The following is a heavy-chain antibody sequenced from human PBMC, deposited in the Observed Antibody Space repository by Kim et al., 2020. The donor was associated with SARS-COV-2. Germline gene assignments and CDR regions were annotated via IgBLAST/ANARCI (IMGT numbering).Heavy chain of an antibody. V-gene: IGHV1-69*04. Sequence: QKFPGRVTITADKSTSTAYMELSSLRSEDTAVYYCARVEMATMDYAFDIWGQGTMVTVSS. J-gene: IGHJ3*02. CDR3: ARVEMATMDYAFDI. D-gene: IGHD5-12*01.